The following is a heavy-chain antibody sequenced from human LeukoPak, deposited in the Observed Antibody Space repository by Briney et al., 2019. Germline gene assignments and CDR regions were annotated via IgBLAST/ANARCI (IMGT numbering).Heavy chain of an antibody. D-gene: IGHD5/OR15-5a*01. CDR1: GFILSNHD. CDR2: TSTTDDT. CDR3: ARTSTLGSTGYYYYMDV. Sequence: PGGSLRLSCAASGFILSNHDMHWVRQATGKGLEWVSVTSTTDDTYYPGSVKGRFTISRENARNSLYLQMNSLSAGDTAVYYCARTSTLGSTGYYYYMDVWGKGTTVTVSS. V-gene: IGHV3-13*01. J-gene: IGHJ6*03.